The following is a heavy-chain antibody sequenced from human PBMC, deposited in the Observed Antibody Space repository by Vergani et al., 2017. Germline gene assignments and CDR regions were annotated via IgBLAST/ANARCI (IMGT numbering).Heavy chain of an antibody. CDR1: GGSISSYY. Sequence: QVQLQESGPGLVKPSQTLSLTCTVSGGSISSYYWSWIRQPPGKGLEWIGYIYYSGSTNYNPSLKSRVTISVDTSKNQFSLKLSSVTAADTAVYYCARALVIAAVSWFDRWGQGTLVTVYS. J-gene: IGHJ5*02. V-gene: IGHV4-59*01. CDR3: ARALVIAAVSWFDR. CDR2: IYYSGST. D-gene: IGHD6-13*01.